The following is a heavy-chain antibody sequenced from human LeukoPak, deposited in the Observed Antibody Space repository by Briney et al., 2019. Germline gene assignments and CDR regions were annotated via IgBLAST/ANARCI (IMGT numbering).Heavy chain of an antibody. CDR2: IYTSGST. V-gene: IGHV4-4*07. CDR3: ARLRKTYYYDSSGYYYFDY. D-gene: IGHD3-22*01. Sequence: SETLSLTCTVSGGSISSYYWSWLRQPAGKGLEWIGRIYTSGSTNYNPSLKSRVTMSVDTSKNQFSLKLSSVTAADTAVYYCARLRKTYYYDSSGYYYFDYWGQGTLVTVSS. J-gene: IGHJ4*02. CDR1: GGSISSYY.